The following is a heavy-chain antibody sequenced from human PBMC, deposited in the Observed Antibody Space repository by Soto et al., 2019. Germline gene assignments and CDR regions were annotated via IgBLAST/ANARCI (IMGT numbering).Heavy chain of an antibody. D-gene: IGHD3-22*01. V-gene: IGHV1-18*01. Sequence: GASVKVSCKASGYTFTGYGISWVRQAPGQGLEWMGWISAYNGNTNYAQKLQGRVTMTTDTSTSTAYMELRSLRSDDTAVYYCARGANWDGYSYYDSSGYSPFDYWGQGTLVTVSS. CDR3: ARGANWDGYSYYDSSGYSPFDY. CDR2: ISAYNGNT. J-gene: IGHJ4*02. CDR1: GYTFTGYG.